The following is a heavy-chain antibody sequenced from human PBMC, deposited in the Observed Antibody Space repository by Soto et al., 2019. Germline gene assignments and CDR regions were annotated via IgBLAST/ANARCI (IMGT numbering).Heavy chain of an antibody. CDR3: ARADYATGSYYPDY. Sequence: QGQLHEAGPGLVKPSQTLSLTCTVSGGSVRRGNYYWSWIRQFPGKGLEWIGYISNSGRTHYNPSLMSRITILVDTSKNQFFLELRSVTAADTALYYCARADYATGSYYPDYWGQGTLVTVSS. CDR1: GGSVRRGNYY. V-gene: IGHV4-31*03. CDR2: ISNSGRT. D-gene: IGHD3-10*01. J-gene: IGHJ4*02.